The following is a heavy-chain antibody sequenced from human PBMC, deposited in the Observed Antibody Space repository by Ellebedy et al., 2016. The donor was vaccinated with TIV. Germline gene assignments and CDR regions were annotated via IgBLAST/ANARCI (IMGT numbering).Heavy chain of an antibody. CDR3: ARQKELGGYYPEYFQH. CDR1: GGSISSRSYY. Sequence: MPSETLSLTCTVSGGSISSRSYYWGWIRQPPGTGLEWIGSIYYSGSTYYNPSLKSRVTISVDTSKNQFSLKLSSVTAADTAVYYCARQKELGGYYPEYFQHWGQGTLVTVSS. V-gene: IGHV4-39*01. J-gene: IGHJ1*01. CDR2: IYYSGST. D-gene: IGHD3-22*01.